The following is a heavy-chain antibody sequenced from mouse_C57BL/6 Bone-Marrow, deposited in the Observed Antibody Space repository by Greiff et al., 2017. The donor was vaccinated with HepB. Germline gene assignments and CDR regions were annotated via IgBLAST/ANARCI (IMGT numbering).Heavy chain of an antibody. CDR3: NTSAYDYLDY. J-gene: IGHJ2*01. CDR1: GFNIKDDY. V-gene: IGHV14-4*01. Sequence: VQLQHSGAELVRPGASVKLSCTASGFNIKDDYMHWVKQRPEQGLEWIGWIDPENGDTEYASKFQGKATITADTSSNTAYLQLSSLTSEDTAVYYCNTSAYDYLDYWGQGTTLTVSS. CDR2: IDPENGDT. D-gene: IGHD2-4*01.